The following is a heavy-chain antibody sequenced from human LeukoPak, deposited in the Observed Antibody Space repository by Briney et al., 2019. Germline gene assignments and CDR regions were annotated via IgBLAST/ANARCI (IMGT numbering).Heavy chain of an antibody. CDR1: GFTFISYA. V-gene: IGHV3-23*01. J-gene: IGHJ4*02. CDR3: AKDLRPLAKRWLVFDY. CDR2: ISGSGGST. Sequence: GGSLRLSCAASGFTFISYAMSWVRQAPGKGLEWVSAISGSGGSTYYADSVKGRFTISRDNSKNTLYLQMNSLRAEDTAVYYCAKDLRPLAKRWLVFDYWGQGTLVTVSS. D-gene: IGHD6-19*01.